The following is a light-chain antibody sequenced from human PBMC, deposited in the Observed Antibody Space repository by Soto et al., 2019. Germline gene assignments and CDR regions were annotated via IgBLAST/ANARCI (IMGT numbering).Light chain of an antibody. V-gene: IGKV3-15*01. CDR3: QHRGNWPLT. J-gene: IGKJ4*01. Sequence: EILMTQSPATLAVSPGERATLSCRASQSVRSKLAWYQQKPGQAPSLLIYGASTRATGVPARFSGSGSGTEFTLTITSLEPEDFEVYYCQHRGNWPLTFGGGTKVDIK. CDR2: GAS. CDR1: QSVRSK.